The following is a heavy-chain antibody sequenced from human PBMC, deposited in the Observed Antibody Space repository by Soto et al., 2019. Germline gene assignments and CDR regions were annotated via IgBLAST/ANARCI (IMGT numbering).Heavy chain of an antibody. V-gene: IGHV1-58*01. CDR3: AADQYCGGDCYFDY. D-gene: IGHD2-21*02. J-gene: IGHJ4*02. CDR1: GFTFFTSA. Sequence: SVKVSCKASGFTFFTSAVQWVRQARGQGLEWIGWIVVGSGNTNYAQKFQERVTITRDMSTNTAYMELTSLRSEDTAVYYWAADQYCGGDCYFDYWGQGIMVTVSS. CDR2: IVVGSGNT.